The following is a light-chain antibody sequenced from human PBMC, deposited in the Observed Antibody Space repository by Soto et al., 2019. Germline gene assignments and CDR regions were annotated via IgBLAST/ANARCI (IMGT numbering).Light chain of an antibody. CDR1: SSDVRGYNY. CDR3: CPYAGSYTPHVV. Sequence: QSVLTQPRSVSGSPGQSVTISCTGTSSDVRGYNYVSWYQQHPGKAPKLMIYDVSKRPSGVPDRFSGSKSGNTASLTISGLQAEDEADYYCCPYAGSYTPHVVFGGGTKLTVL. J-gene: IGLJ2*01. CDR2: DVS. V-gene: IGLV2-11*01.